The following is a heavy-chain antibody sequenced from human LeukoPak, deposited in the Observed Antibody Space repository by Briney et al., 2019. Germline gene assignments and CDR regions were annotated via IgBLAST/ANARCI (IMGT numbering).Heavy chain of an antibody. V-gene: IGHV3-30*18. Sequence: KSGGSLRLSCAASGFTFSSYGMHWVRQAPGKGLEWVAVISYDGSNKYYADSVKGRFTISRDNSKNTLYLQMSSLRAEDTAVYYCAKGRAAIPDYWGQGTLVTVSS. CDR3: AKGRAAIPDY. J-gene: IGHJ4*02. CDR2: ISYDGSNK. CDR1: GFTFSSYG. D-gene: IGHD2-2*02.